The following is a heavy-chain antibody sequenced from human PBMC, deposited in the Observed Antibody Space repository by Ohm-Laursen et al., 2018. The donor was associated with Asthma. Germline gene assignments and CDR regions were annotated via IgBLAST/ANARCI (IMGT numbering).Heavy chain of an antibody. D-gene: IGHD2-15*01. CDR1: GYTFSRYS. CDR2: ISTASTFI. V-gene: IGHV3-21*04. Sequence: SLRLSCSASGYTFSRYSIHWVRQVPGKGLEWVASISTASTFIYYADSVRGRFTTSRDNAKNSLYLQMNSLRDEDTAVYYCARDEKTYCSGGSCYNYWGQGTLVTVSS. CDR3: ARDEKTYCSGGSCYNY. J-gene: IGHJ4*02.